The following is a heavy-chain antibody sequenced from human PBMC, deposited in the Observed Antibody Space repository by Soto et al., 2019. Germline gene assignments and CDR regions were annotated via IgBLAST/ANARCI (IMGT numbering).Heavy chain of an antibody. J-gene: IGHJ5*02. CDR1: GYTFTSYD. Sequence: QVQLVQSGAEVKKPGASVKVSCKASGYTFTSYDIIWVRQATGQGLEWMGWMNPSTGNTDSAEKFQGRLTMTRNTAISTVYMDLSSLSFEDPAVYYCARVSIIVAGGFDPWGQGTLVTVSS. CDR2: MNPSTGNT. D-gene: IGHD6-19*01. CDR3: ARVSIIVAGGFDP. V-gene: IGHV1-8*01.